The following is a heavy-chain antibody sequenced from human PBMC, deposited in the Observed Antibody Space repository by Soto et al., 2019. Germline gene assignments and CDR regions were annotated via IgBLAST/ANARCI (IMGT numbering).Heavy chain of an antibody. J-gene: IGHJ5*02. CDR2: IKGDGSET. CDR1: GFTFSSYA. CDR3: ARDYHGSGNP. V-gene: IGHV3-74*01. Sequence: PGGSLRLSCAASGFTFSSYAMSWVRQAPGKGLVWLSRIKGDGSETDYADSVRGRFTISRDNAKNTVYLQLNSLRVEDTAVYYCARDYHGSGNPWGQGTPVTVSS. D-gene: IGHD3-10*01.